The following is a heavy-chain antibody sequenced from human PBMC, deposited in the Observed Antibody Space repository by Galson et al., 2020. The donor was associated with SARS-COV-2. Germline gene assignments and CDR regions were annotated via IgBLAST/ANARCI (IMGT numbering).Heavy chain of an antibody. CDR2: ISGRGGST. CDR1: GFIFSNYA. J-gene: IGHJ4*02. V-gene: IGHV3-23*01. CDR3: AKDIGEIAVAGIFDY. Sequence: GGSLRLSCAASGFIFSNYAMSWVRQAPEKGLEWVSAISGRGGSTYYAVSVKGRFTISRDNSKNTLYLQMNSLRAEDTAVYYCAKDIGEIAVAGIFDYWGQGALVTVSS. D-gene: IGHD6-19*01.